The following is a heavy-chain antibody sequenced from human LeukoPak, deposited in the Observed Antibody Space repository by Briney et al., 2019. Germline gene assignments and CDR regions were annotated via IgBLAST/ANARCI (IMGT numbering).Heavy chain of an antibody. CDR2: IYTSGST. Sequence: SETLSLTCTVSGGSISSYYWSWIRQPPGKGLEWIGYIYTSGSTNYNPSLKSRVTISVDTSKNQFSLKLSSVTAADTAVYYCARRGEDYAFWSGYHYYYMDVWGKGTTVTVSS. J-gene: IGHJ6*03. V-gene: IGHV4-4*09. CDR3: ARRGEDYAFWSGYHYYYMDV. D-gene: IGHD3-3*01. CDR1: GGSISSYY.